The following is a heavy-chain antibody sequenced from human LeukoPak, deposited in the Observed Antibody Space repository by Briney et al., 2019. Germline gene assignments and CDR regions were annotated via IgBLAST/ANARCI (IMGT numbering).Heavy chain of an antibody. D-gene: IGHD2-2*01. CDR2: INTANGNT. J-gene: IGHJ4*02. CDR1: GYTFTSYA. CDR3: AKTDALMWYCSSTSCYPFFY. V-gene: IGHV1-3*04. Sequence: GASVKVSCKASGYTFTSYAMHWVRQAPGQRLEWMGWINTANGNTKYSQKFQGRVTITRDTSASTAYMELSSLRSEDTAVYYCAKTDALMWYCSSTSCYPFFYWGQGTLVTVSS.